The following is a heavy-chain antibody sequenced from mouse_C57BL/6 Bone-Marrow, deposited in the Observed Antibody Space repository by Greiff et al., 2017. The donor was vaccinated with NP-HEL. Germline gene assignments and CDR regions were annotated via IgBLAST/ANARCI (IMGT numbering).Heavy chain of an antibody. CDR1: GFSLTSYG. Sequence: VQLVESGPGLVQPSQSLSITCTVSGFSLTSYGVHWVRQSPGKGLEWLGVIWSGGSTDYNAAFISRLSISKDNSKSQVFFKMNSLQADDTAIYYCARMAYYSNYEFAYWGQGTLVTVSA. CDR2: IWSGGST. D-gene: IGHD2-5*01. J-gene: IGHJ3*01. V-gene: IGHV2-2*01. CDR3: ARMAYYSNYEFAY.